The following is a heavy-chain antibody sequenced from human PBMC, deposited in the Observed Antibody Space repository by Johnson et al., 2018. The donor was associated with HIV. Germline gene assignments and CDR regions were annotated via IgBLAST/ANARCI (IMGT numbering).Heavy chain of an antibody. V-gene: IGHV3-66*02. J-gene: IGHJ3*01. CDR3: ARDGRDLITRGSFDV. CDR2: IFSVGDV. Sequence: EVQLVESGGDLAQPGGSLRLSCAASGITVSTNYMSWVRQAPGKGLEWVSVIFSVGDVYYSDSVKGRFTISRDNSRNIVYLQMNSLRPEDTAVYYCARDGRDLITRGSFDVWGQGTVVTVSS. CDR1: GITVSTNY. D-gene: IGHD3-16*01.